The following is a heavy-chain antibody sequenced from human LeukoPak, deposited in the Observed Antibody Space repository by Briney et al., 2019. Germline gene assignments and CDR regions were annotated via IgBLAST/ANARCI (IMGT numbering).Heavy chain of an antibody. D-gene: IGHD6-19*01. CDR3: ARNSHGYSSGWLQFNFDY. CDR1: GYTFTSYG. Sequence: ASVKVSCKASGYTFTSYGITWVRQAPGQGLEWMGWINTYNGNTNYVQKLQGRVTMTTDTSTSTAYMELRSLRSDDTAVYYCARNSHGYSSGWLQFNFDYWGQGTPVTVSS. V-gene: IGHV1-18*01. J-gene: IGHJ4*02. CDR2: INTYNGNT.